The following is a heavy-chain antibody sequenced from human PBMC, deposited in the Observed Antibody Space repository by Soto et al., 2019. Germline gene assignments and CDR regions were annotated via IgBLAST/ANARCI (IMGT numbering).Heavy chain of an antibody. CDR1: GFTLSDHF. CDR2: SRNKANSYTT. D-gene: IGHD3-3*01. CDR3: ARTPQNDNDFHV. J-gene: IGHJ6*02. Sequence: EVQLVESGGGLVQPGGSLRLSCAASGFTLSDHFMDWVRQAPGKGLEWVGRSRNKANSYTTEYAASVKGRFTISRDDSKDSLYLQMNSLKTEDTAVYYCARTPQNDNDFHVWGQGTTVTVSS. V-gene: IGHV3-72*01.